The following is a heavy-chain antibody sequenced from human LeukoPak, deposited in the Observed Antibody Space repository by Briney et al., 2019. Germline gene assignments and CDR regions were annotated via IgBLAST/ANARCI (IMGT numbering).Heavy chain of an antibody. J-gene: IGHJ6*03. Sequence: SETLSLTCTVSGGSISSGSYYWSWNRQPAGKGLEWIGRIYTSGSTNYNPSLKSRVTISVDTSKNQFSLKLSSVTAADTAVYYCARDRHDIVVVPAAIYYYYYMDVWGKGTTVTVSS. CDR2: IYTSGST. D-gene: IGHD2-2*02. CDR3: ARDRHDIVVVPAAIYYYYYMDV. V-gene: IGHV4-61*02. CDR1: GGSISSGSYY.